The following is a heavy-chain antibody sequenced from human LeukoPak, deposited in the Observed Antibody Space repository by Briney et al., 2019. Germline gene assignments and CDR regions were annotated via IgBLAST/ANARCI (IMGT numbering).Heavy chain of an antibody. CDR1: GYSFTSYW. V-gene: IGHV5-51*01. CDR3: ARPTRPALYCGGDCYKRQNAFDI. D-gene: IGHD2-21*01. Sequence: GESLKISCKGSGYSFTSYWIGWVRQMPGKGLEWMGIIYPSDSDTRYSPSFQGQVTISADKSISTAYLQWSSLKASDTAMYYCARPTRPALYCGGDCYKRQNAFDIWGQGTMVTVSS. CDR2: IYPSDSDT. J-gene: IGHJ3*02.